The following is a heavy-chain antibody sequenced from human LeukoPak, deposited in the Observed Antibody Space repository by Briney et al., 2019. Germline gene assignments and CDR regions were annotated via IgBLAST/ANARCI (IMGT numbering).Heavy chain of an antibody. CDR3: ARSLAFDI. CDR1: GGSISSYY. CDR2: IYHSGST. J-gene: IGHJ3*02. V-gene: IGHV4-59*08. Sequence: PSETLSLTCTVSGGSISSYYWSWIPQPPGKGLEWIGSIYHSGSTHSNPSLKSRVTISVDTSKNQLSLRLNSVTAADTAMYYCARSLAFDIWGQGTTVTVSS.